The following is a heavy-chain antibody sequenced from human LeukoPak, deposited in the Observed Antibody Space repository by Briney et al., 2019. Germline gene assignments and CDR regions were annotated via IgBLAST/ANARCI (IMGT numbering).Heavy chain of an antibody. J-gene: IGHJ5*02. D-gene: IGHD4-11*01. CDR1: GGSISSGDYY. Sequence: PSETLSLTCTVSGGSISSGDYYWSWIRQPPGKGLEWIGYIYYSGSTYYNPSLKSRVTISVDTSKNQFSLKLSSVTAADTAVYYCARSFRLQSVWFDPWGQGTLVTVSS. CDR3: ARSFRLQSVWFDP. V-gene: IGHV4-30-4*01. CDR2: IYYSGST.